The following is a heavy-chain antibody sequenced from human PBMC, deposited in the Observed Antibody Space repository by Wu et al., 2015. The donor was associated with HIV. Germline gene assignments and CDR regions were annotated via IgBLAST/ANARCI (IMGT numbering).Heavy chain of an antibody. V-gene: IGHV1-2*02. J-gene: IGHJ4*02. CDR1: GYIFISNY. CDR3: ARDGGDARLTDVSILISLTT. CDR2: MNPNNGAS. Sequence: QIQLLQSGAEVRKPGASIKVSCQVSGYIFISNYIHWVRQAPGQGLEWLGWMNPNNGASKSIEKFRDRVTLTRDTSRRTAYMELNGLRGDDTATYYCARDGGDARLTDVSILISLTTWGQGTLITVSS. D-gene: IGHD2/OR15-2a*01.